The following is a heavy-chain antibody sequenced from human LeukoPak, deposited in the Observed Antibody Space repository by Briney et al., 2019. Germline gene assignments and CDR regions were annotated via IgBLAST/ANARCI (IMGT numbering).Heavy chain of an antibody. CDR1: GGSISSYY. J-gene: IGHJ5*02. D-gene: IGHD5-18*01. V-gene: IGHV4-59*12. CDR2: IYYSGST. Sequence: PSETLSLTCTVSGGSISSYYWSWIRQPPGKGLEWIGYIYYSGSTNYNPSLKSRVTISVDTSKNQFSLKLSSVTAADTAVYYCARGPRIQLWLTSNWFDPWGQGTLVTVSS. CDR3: ARGPRIQLWLTSNWFDP.